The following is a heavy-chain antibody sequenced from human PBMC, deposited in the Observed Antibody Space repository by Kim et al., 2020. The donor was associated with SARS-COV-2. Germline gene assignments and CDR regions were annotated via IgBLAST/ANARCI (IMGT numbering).Heavy chain of an antibody. D-gene: IGHD6-13*01. J-gene: IGHJ4*02. CDR3: ARQGYSSSWYQNYFDY. CDR1: GYSFTSYW. CDR2: IDPSDSYT. V-gene: IGHV5-10-1*01. Sequence: GECLKISCKGSGYSFTSYWISWVRQMPGKGLEWMGRIDPSDSYTNYSPSFQGHVTISADKSISTAYLQWSSLKASDTAMYYCARQGYSSSWYQNYFDYWGQGALVTVSS.